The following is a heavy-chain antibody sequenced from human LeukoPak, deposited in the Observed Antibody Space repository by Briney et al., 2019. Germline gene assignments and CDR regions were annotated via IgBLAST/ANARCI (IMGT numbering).Heavy chain of an antibody. CDR2: IYYSGST. V-gene: IGHV4-39*07. D-gene: IGHD4-17*01. CDR3: ARVISVDYGDYGFDY. J-gene: IGHJ4*02. Sequence: PSETLSLTCTVSGGSISSSSYYWGWIRQPPGKGLEWIGSIYYSGSTYYNPSLKSRVTISVDTSKNQFSLKLSSVTAADTAVYYCARVISVDYGDYGFDYWGQGTLVTVSS. CDR1: GGSISSSSYY.